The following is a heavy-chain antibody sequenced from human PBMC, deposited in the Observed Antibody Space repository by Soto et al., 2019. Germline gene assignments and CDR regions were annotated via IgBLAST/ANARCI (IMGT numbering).Heavy chain of an antibody. V-gene: IGHV3-21*01. J-gene: IGHJ4*02. CDR3: ATYYYGSGSYYREDY. Sequence: GGSLRLSCAASGFTFSSYSMNWVRQAPGKGLEWVSSISSSSSYIYYADSVKGRFTISRDNAKNSLYLQMNSLRAEDTAVYYCATYYYGSGSYYREDYWGQGTLVTVSS. CDR1: GFTFSSYS. CDR2: ISSSSSYI. D-gene: IGHD3-10*01.